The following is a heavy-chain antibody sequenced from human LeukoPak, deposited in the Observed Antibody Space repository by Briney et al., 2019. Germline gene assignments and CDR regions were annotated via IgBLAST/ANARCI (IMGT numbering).Heavy chain of an antibody. J-gene: IGHJ4*02. CDR1: GGSISSGGYY. D-gene: IGHD3-10*01. CDR2: IYYSGST. Sequence: SETLSLTCTVSGGSISSGGYYWSWIRQPPGKGLEWIGSIYYSGSTYYNPSLKSRVTISVDTSKNQFSLKLSSVTAADTAVYYCARGRDGSGSSYFDYWGQGTLVTVSS. CDR3: ARGRDGSGSSYFDY. V-gene: IGHV4-39*07.